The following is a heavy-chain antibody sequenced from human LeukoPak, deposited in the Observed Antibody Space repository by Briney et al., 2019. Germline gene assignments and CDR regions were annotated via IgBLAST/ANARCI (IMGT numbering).Heavy chain of an antibody. D-gene: IGHD2-21*02. J-gene: IGHJ4*02. V-gene: IGHV1-2*02. CDR1: GYTFTGYY. CDR2: INPNSGGT. CDR3: ARAPGAPPYCGGDCYFAVY. Sequence: GASVKVSCKASGYTFTGYYMHWVRQAPGQGLEWMGWINPNSGGTNYAQKFQGRVTMTRDTSISTAYMELGRLRSDDTAVYYCARAPGAPPYCGGDCYFAVYWGQGTLVTVSS.